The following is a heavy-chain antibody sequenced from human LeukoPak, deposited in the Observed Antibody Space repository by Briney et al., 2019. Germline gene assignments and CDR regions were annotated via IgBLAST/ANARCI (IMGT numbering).Heavy chain of an antibody. Sequence: GGSLRLSCAASGFTFDDHAMHWVRRAPGKGLEWVSGINWNSGRKGYADSVKGRFTISRDNAKNSLYLQMNSLRVEDTALYYCARGHYYGSGPYVFWGQGTLVTVSS. D-gene: IGHD3-10*01. J-gene: IGHJ4*02. V-gene: IGHV3-9*01. CDR2: INWNSGRK. CDR1: GFTFDDHA. CDR3: ARGHYYGSGPYVF.